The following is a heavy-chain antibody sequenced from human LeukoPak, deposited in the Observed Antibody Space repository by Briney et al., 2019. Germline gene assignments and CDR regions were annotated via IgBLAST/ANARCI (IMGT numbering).Heavy chain of an antibody. D-gene: IGHD4-23*01. V-gene: IGHV4-34*01. CDR2: INHSGST. CDR1: GGSFSGYY. CDR3: ARELPNSDHWYFDL. Sequence: KPSETLSLTCAVYGGSFSGYYWGWIRQPPGKWLEWIGEINHSGSTNYNPSRKSRVNISVDTSKNQFSLKLSSVTAADTAVYYCARELPNSDHWYFDLWGRGTLVTVSS. J-gene: IGHJ2*01.